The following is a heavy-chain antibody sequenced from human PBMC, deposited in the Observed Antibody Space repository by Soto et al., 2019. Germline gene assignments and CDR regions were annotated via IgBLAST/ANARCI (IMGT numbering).Heavy chain of an antibody. V-gene: IGHV3-73*01. Sequence: GGSLRLSCAASVFTFSCSAMHWVRQASGKGLEWVGRIRSKANSYATAYAASVKGRFTISRDDPKNTAYLQMNSLKTEDTAVYYCTRMLLLYYYGMDVWGQGTTVTVSS. J-gene: IGHJ6*02. CDR2: IRSKANSYAT. CDR3: TRMLLLYYYGMDV. D-gene: IGHD2-21*01. CDR1: VFTFSCSA.